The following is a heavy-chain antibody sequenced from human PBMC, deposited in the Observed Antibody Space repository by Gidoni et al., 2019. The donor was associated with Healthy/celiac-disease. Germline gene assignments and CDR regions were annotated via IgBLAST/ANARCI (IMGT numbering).Heavy chain of an antibody. V-gene: IGHV3-23*01. CDR1: GFTFSSYA. J-gene: IGHJ6*02. CDR2: ISGSGGST. CDR3: ARYDFWSGYYTGTGGMDV. Sequence: EVQLLESGGGLVQPGGSLRLSCAASGFTFSSYAMSWVRQAPGKGLEWVSAISGSGGSTYYADSVKGRFTISRDNSKNTLYLQMNSLRAEDTAVYYCARYDFWSGYYTGTGGMDVWGQGTTVTVSS. D-gene: IGHD3-3*01.